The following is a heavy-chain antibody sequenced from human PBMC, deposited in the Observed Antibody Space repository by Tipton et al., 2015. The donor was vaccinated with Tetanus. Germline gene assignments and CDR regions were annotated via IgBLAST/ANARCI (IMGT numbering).Heavy chain of an antibody. Sequence: QLVQSGPEVKKPGESLKISCQASGYDFNNYWIGWERQTPGKGLEWMAIIYPGDGDVKYSPSFQGQVTISADTSTKTAYLQWSSLRASDTALFYCARLRWNYSFRPYYFDSWGLGTLVTVSS. CDR2: IYPGDGDV. D-gene: IGHD1-7*01. V-gene: IGHV5-51*01. CDR1: GYDFNNYW. CDR3: ARLRWNYSFRPYYFDS. J-gene: IGHJ4*01.